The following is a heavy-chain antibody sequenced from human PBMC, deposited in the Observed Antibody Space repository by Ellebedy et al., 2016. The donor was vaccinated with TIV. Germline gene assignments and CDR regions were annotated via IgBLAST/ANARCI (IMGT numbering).Heavy chain of an antibody. CDR1: GFTFDDYT. CDR3: TKDSGSYFLDY. V-gene: IGHV3-43*01. J-gene: IGHJ4*02. CDR2: ISWDGYSR. Sequence: GESLKLSXAASGFTFDDYTIHWVRQSPGKGLEWVSLISWDGYSRYYADSVRGRFTISRDNSKNSLYLQMNSLRTEDTALYYCTKDSGSYFLDYWGRGTLVTVSS. D-gene: IGHD1-26*01.